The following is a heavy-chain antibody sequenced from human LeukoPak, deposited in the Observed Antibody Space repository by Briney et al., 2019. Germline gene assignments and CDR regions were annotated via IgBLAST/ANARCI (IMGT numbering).Heavy chain of an antibody. V-gene: IGHV3-23*01. CDR2: ISGSGGST. D-gene: IGHD1-26*01. J-gene: IGHJ4*02. CDR3: ASGGNRGSVGAKGY. Sequence: GGSLRLSCAASGFTFSSYAMSWVRQAPGKGLEWVSAISGSGGSTYYADSVKGRFTISRDNAKNSLYLQMNSLRAEDTAVYYCASGGNRGSVGAKGYWGQGTLVTVSS. CDR1: GFTFSSYA.